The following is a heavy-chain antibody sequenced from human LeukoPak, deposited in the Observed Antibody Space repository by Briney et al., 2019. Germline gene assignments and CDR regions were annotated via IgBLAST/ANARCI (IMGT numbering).Heavy chain of an antibody. D-gene: IGHD2-15*01. CDR3: AKDPYRVVFATGNYLDP. Sequence: GGSLRLSCATSGFAFSNYGMHWVRQAPGKGLEWVAVISSDETNIRYGDSVRGRFTVSRDNAKNTVYLQMNSLGADDTAVYYCAKDPYRVVFATGNYLDPWGQGTLVTVSS. CDR2: ISSDETNI. CDR1: GFAFSNYG. J-gene: IGHJ5*02. V-gene: IGHV3-30*18.